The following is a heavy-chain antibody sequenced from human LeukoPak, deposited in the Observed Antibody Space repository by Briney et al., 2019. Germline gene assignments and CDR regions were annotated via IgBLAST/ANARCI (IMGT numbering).Heavy chain of an antibody. CDR2: INHSGST. D-gene: IGHD2-2*01. Sequence: SETLSLTCAVYGGSFSGYYWSWIRQPPGKGLEWIGEINHSGSTNYNPSLKSRVTISVDTSKNQFSLKLSSVTAADTAVYYCARWVVPAAYYFDYWGQGTLVTVSS. CDR3: ARWVVPAAYYFDY. CDR1: GGSFSGYY. V-gene: IGHV4-34*01. J-gene: IGHJ4*02.